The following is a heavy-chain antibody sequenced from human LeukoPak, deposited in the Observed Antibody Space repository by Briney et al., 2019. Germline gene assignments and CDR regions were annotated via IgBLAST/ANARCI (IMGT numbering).Heavy chain of an antibody. CDR1: GFTFSSYE. V-gene: IGHV3-48*03. J-gene: IGHJ4*02. Sequence: GGSLRLSCAASGFTFSSYEMNWVRQAPGEGLEWVSYISSSGSTIYYADSVKGRFTISRDNAKNSLYLQMNSLRAEDTAVYYCAREGDELLRSSPFDYWGQGTLVTVSS. CDR3: AREGDELLRSSPFDY. CDR2: ISSSGSTI. D-gene: IGHD1-7*01.